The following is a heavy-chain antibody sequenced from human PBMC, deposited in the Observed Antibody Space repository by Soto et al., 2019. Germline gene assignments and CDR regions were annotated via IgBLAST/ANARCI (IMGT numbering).Heavy chain of an antibody. CDR1: GFTFSSYG. J-gene: IGHJ6*02. V-gene: IGHV3-30*18. CDR2: ISYDGSNT. CDR3: AKVNSNYGYYYYCMDV. Sequence: GGSLRLSCAASGFTFSSYGMHWVRQAPGKGLEWEAVISYDGSNTYYADSVKGRFTISRDNSKNTLYLQMNSLRAEDTAVYYCAKVNSNYGYYYYCMDVWGQGTTVTVSS. D-gene: IGHD4-4*01.